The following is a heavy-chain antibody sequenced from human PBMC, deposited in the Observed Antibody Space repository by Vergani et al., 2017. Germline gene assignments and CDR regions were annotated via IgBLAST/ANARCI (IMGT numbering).Heavy chain of an antibody. CDR1: GYSISRGYN. Sequence: QVQLQESGPGLVKPSETLSLTCSVSGYSISRGYNWGWIREPPGKGLEWIATVFHSGSAYYNPSLRRRVTISVETSKNQFSLSLTTLTAADTAVYYCARQFWVSQGVGAFETWGRGTEVSVSS. CDR3: ARQFWVSQGVGAFET. CDR2: VFHSGSA. J-gene: IGHJ3*02. V-gene: IGHV4-38-2*02. D-gene: IGHD3-16*01.